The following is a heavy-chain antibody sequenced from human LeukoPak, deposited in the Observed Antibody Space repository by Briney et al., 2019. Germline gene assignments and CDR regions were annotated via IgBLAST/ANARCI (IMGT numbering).Heavy chain of an antibody. CDR2: IYYTGST. V-gene: IGHV4-59*01. J-gene: IGHJ4*02. CDR1: GGSISNYY. D-gene: IGHD6-13*01. Sequence: SETLSLTCTVSGGSISNYYWNWIRQPPWKGLEWIGYIYYTGSTNYNPSLKSRVTMSVDTSKNQFSLNLRSVTPEDTAVYYCARNLIPEQLVLNFWGQGTLVTVSS. CDR3: ARNLIPEQLVLNF.